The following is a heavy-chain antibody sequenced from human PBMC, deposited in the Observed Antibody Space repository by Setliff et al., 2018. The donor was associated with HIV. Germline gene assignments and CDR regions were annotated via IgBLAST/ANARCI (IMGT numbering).Heavy chain of an antibody. V-gene: IGHV3-23*01. J-gene: IGHJ5*02. CDR3: ARGPLRTTPADNWFDP. CDR2: ISASGGST. D-gene: IGHD2-15*01. Sequence: PGGSLRLSCAASGFTFSTHAMSWVRQAPGKGLEWVSAISASGGSTYYADSVKGRFTISRDNAKNTLYLQMNSLRAEDTAVYYCARGPLRTTPADNWFDPWGQGTLVTVSS. CDR1: GFTFSTHA.